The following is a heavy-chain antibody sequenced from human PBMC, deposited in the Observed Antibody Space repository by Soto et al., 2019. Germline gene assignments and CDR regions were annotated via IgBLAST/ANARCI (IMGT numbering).Heavy chain of an antibody. D-gene: IGHD2-15*01. CDR3: AREGYCSGGSCSVLGAFDI. V-gene: IGHV1-69*13. CDR2: IIPIFGTA. Sequence: ASVKVSCKASGGTFSSYAISWVRQAPGQGLEWMGGIIPIFGTANYAQKFQGRVTITADESTSTAYMELSSLRSEDTAVYYCAREGYCSGGSCSVLGAFDIWGQGTMVTVSS. J-gene: IGHJ3*02. CDR1: GGTFSSYA.